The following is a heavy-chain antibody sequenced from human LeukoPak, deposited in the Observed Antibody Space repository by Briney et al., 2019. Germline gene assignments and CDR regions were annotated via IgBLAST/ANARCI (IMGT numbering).Heavy chain of an antibody. CDR3: AAEPLYYYDSSGYSY. CDR2: IVVGSGNT. D-gene: IGHD3-22*01. J-gene: IGHJ4*02. V-gene: IGHV1-58*02. Sequence: SVTVSFKASGFTFTISAMQWVRQARGQRLEWIGWIVVGSGNTNYAQKFQERVTITRDMSTSTAYMELSSLRSEDTAVYYCAAEPLYYYDSSGYSYWGQGTLVTVSS. CDR1: GFTFTISA.